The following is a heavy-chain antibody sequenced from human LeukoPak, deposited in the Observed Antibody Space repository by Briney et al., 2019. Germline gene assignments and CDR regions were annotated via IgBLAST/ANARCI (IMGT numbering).Heavy chain of an antibody. V-gene: IGHV4-59*02. CDR2: IYYSGST. D-gene: IGHD6-6*01. Sequence: SETLFLTCTVSGGSVSGYYCSWIRQPPGKGLEWIGYIYYSGSTNYNPSPKSRVTISVDTSENQFSLKLTSVTAADTAVYYCARDREYSSSGLVWFDPWGHGILVTVSS. CDR3: ARDREYSSSGLVWFDP. J-gene: IGHJ5*02. CDR1: GGSVSGYY.